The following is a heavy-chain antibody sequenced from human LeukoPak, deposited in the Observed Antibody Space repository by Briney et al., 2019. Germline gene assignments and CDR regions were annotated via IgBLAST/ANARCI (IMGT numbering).Heavy chain of an antibody. J-gene: IGHJ4*02. CDR1: GYTFTSYG. Sequence: GESLKISCKGSGYTFTSYGISWVRQAPGQGLEWMGWISAYNGNTNYAQKLQGRVTVTTDTSTSTAYTELRSLRSDDTAVYYCARDPRGARFYCSGGSCYSGPDYWGQGTLVTVSS. CDR3: ARDPRGARFYCSGGSCYSGPDY. V-gene: IGHV1-18*01. D-gene: IGHD2-15*01. CDR2: ISAYNGNT.